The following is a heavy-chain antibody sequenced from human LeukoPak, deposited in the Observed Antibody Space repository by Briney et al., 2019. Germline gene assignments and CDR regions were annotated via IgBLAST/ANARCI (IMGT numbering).Heavy chain of an antibody. CDR3: ARAMVRGVIIV. D-gene: IGHD3-10*01. J-gene: IGHJ4*02. Sequence: PSETLSLTCAVYGGSFSGYYWSWIRQPPGKGLEWIGEINHSRNTNSNPSLKSRVTISVDTSKNQFSLKLSSVTAADTAVYYCARAMVRGVIIVWGQGTLVTVSS. CDR1: GGSFSGYY. V-gene: IGHV4-34*01. CDR2: INHSRNT.